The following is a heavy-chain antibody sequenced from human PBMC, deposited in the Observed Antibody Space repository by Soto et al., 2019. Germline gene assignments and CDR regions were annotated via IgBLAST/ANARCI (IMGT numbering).Heavy chain of an antibody. V-gene: IGHV3-30-3*01. Sequence: QVQLVESGGGVVQPGRSLRLSCAASGFTFSSYAMHWVRQAPGKGLEWVAVISYDGSNKYYADSVKGRFTISRDNSKNTLYLKKNSLRAENTAVYYCARDVYGGTRRYYYYGMDVWGQGTTVTVSS. CDR3: ARDVYGGTRRYYYYGMDV. CDR1: GFTFSSYA. J-gene: IGHJ6*02. CDR2: ISYDGSNK. D-gene: IGHD2-15*01.